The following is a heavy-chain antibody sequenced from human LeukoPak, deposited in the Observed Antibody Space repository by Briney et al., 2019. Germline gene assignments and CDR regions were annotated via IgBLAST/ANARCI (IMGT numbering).Heavy chain of an antibody. CDR2: TKQDGSEK. D-gene: IGHD6-19*01. J-gene: IGHJ4*02. Sequence: GGSLSLSCAASGFTFCSYWMSWVRQAPGKGLEWVANTKQDGSEKYYVDSVKGRFTISRDNAKNSLYLQMNSLRAEDTAVYYCARAGAVTGTMGYFDYWGQGSLVTVSS. CDR3: ARAGAVTGTMGYFDY. CDR1: GFTFCSYW. V-gene: IGHV3-7*03.